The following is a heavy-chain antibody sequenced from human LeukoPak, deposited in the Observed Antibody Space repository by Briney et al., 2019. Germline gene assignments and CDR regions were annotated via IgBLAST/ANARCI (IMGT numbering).Heavy chain of an antibody. CDR3: AKDRGGYSYGRSYWYFDL. Sequence: QPGGSLRLSCAASGFTFSAYAMSWVRQAPGKGLEWLSGISGSGGSTYYADSVKGRFTISRDNSKNTLYLQMNSLRAEDTAVYYCAKDRGGYSYGRSYWYFDLWGRGTLVTVSS. CDR2: ISGSGGST. CDR1: GFTFSAYA. D-gene: IGHD5-18*01. J-gene: IGHJ2*01. V-gene: IGHV3-23*01.